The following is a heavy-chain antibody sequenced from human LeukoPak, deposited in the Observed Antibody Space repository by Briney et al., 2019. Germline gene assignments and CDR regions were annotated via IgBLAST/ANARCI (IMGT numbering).Heavy chain of an antibody. CDR2: TYYRSKWFY. Sequence: SQTLSLTCAISGESVSSHIAACNWVRQSPSRGLEWLGRTYYRSKWFYEYAVSLKSRITINPDTSKNRFSLQLNSVTPEDTAVYYCAREGTTWYFDLWGRGTLVTVSS. V-gene: IGHV6-1*01. D-gene: IGHD1-1*01. J-gene: IGHJ2*01. CDR1: GESVSSHIAA. CDR3: AREGTTWYFDL.